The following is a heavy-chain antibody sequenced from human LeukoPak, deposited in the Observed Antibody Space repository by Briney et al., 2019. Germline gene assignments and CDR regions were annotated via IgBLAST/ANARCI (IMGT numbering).Heavy chain of an antibody. CDR2: VKSEIDGGTI. D-gene: IGHD1-7*01. CDR1: YFTFTNTW. J-gene: IGHJ3*02. Sequence: GTSLRLSCAASYFTFTNTWMNWVRQAPGKGLEWVGRVKSEIDGGTIDYAAPVQGRFTISRDDSQATLYLQMDDLKTEDTAVYYCTTGGSVIVTGTRAFDIWGQGTLVTVSS. CDR3: TTGGSVIVTGTRAFDI. V-gene: IGHV3-15*07.